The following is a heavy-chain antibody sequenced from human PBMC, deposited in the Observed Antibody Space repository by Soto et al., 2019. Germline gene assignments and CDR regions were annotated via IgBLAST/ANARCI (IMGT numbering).Heavy chain of an antibody. D-gene: IGHD1-26*01. CDR2: IFPTDSRT. J-gene: IGHJ4*02. V-gene: IGHV5-51*01. CDR3: ATYSGIYVDF. Sequence: PGEALKISCKGLVYTFSGWWIAWVRQRPGKGLEWMGIIFPTDSRTIYSPSLQGQVTMSVDKSVSTAYLQWSSLTASDTAMYYCATYSGIYVDFWGQGTLVTVSS. CDR1: VYTFSGWW.